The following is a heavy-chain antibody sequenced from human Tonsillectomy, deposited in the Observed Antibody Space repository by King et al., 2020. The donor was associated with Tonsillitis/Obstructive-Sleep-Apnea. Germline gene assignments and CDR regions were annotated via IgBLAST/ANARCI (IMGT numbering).Heavy chain of an antibody. V-gene: IGHV4-59*08. J-gene: IGHJ5*02. D-gene: IGHD1-26*01. Sequence: VQLQESGPGLVKPSETLSLTCTVSGGSISSYYWSWIRQPPGKGLEWIGYIYYSGSTNYNPSLKSRVTISVDTSKNQFSLKLSSVTAADTAVYYCARHRGSYRRLDWFDPWGQGTLVTVSS. CDR1: GGSISSYY. CDR3: ARHRGSYRRLDWFDP. CDR2: IYYSGST.